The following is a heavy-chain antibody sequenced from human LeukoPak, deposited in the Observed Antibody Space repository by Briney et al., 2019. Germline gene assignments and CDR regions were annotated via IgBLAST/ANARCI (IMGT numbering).Heavy chain of an antibody. CDR1: GDSITSRNW. CDR2: IYHTGST. V-gene: IGHV4-4*02. D-gene: IGHD3-10*01. CDR3: ARGMWFDTLFSAFDV. Sequence: SATLSLTCSVSGDSITSRNWWTWVRQTPEKGLEWIGEIYHTGSTNYNPSVEGRVTISIDKSKNQFSPMLNSVTAADTALYYCARGMWFDTLFSAFDVWGQGTMVSVSS. J-gene: IGHJ3*01.